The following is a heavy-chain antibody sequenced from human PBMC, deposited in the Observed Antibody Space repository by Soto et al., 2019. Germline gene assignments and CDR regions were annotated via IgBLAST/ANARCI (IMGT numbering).Heavy chain of an antibody. CDR3: ARQDDFWSGSGWFDP. CDR1: GGSFNNVNYY. V-gene: IGHV4-39*01. D-gene: IGHD3-3*01. CDR2: IFYNGFT. Sequence: QLQLQESGPGLVKPSGTLSLTCPASGGSFNNVNYYWGWIRQPPGKGLEWIGIIFYNGFTYYSPSLKSRVTISVDTSKNQFSLKLTSVTAADTAVYYCARQDDFWSGSGWFDPWGQGTLVTVSS. J-gene: IGHJ5*02.